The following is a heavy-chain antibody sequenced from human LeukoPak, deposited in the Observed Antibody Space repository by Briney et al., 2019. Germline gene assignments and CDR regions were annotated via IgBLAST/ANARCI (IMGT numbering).Heavy chain of an antibody. V-gene: IGHV7-4-1*02. Sequence: GASVKVSCKASGYSFSNYAMNWVRQAPGQGLEWMGWINPTTGNPTYAQGFTGRFVFSLDTSVSTPYLQISSLKAEDTAVYYCARAFHRLGELSFPDYWGQGTLVTVSS. CDR1: GYSFSNYA. CDR2: INPTTGNP. J-gene: IGHJ4*02. CDR3: ARAFHRLGELSFPDY. D-gene: IGHD3-16*02.